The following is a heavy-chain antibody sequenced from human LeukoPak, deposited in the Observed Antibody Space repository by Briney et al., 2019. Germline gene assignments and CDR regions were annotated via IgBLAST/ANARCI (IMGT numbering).Heavy chain of an antibody. CDR1: GYTFTSYG. D-gene: IGHD3-16*01. V-gene: IGHV1-2*02. Sequence: ASVKVSCKASGYTFTSYGISWVRQAPGQGLEWMGWINPNSGGTNYAQKFQGRVTMTRDTSISTAYMELSRLRSDDTAVYYCARAYADYYYYIDVWGKGTTVTISS. J-gene: IGHJ6*03. CDR2: INPNSGGT. CDR3: ARAYADYYYYIDV.